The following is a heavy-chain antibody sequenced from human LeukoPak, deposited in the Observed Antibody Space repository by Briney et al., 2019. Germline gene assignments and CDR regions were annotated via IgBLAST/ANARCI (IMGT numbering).Heavy chain of an antibody. D-gene: IGHD2-15*01. CDR1: GYTFIGYY. CDR3: ATVRDIVVGGGPYYFDY. V-gene: IGHV1-2*02. CDR2: INPHNGDT. J-gene: IGHJ4*02. Sequence: VSVKVSCKASGYTFIGYYLHWVRQAPAQGLEWMGWINPHNGDTNYAQKFQGRVTMTRDTSITTAYMELSRLKSDDTAVYYCATVRDIVVGGGPYYFDYWGQGTLVTVSS.